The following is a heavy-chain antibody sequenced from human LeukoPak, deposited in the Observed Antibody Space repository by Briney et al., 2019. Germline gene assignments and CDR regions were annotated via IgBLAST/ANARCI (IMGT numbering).Heavy chain of an antibody. CDR2: ISSSSSYI. Sequence: GGSLRLSCAASGFTFSRNDMSWVRQAPGKGLEWVSSISSSSSYIYYADSVKGRFTISRDNSRNTLYLQMNSLRAEDTAVYYCAKGGGNGAFDPWGQGTLVTVSS. V-gene: IGHV3-23*01. CDR3: AKGGGNGAFDP. D-gene: IGHD4-23*01. CDR1: GFTFSRND. J-gene: IGHJ5*02.